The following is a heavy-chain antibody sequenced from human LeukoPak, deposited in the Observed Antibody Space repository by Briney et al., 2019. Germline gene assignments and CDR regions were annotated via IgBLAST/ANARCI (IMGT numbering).Heavy chain of an antibody. CDR3: AGIVGATHYYYYYYMDV. V-gene: IGHV4-39*01. CDR2: IYYSGST. Sequence: SETLSLTCTVSGGSISSSSYYWGWIRQPPGKGLEWIGSIYYSGSTYYNPSLKSRVTISVDTSKNQFSLKLSSVTAADTAVYYCAGIVGATHYYYYYYMDVWGKGTTVTVSS. D-gene: IGHD1-26*01. CDR1: GGSISSSSYY. J-gene: IGHJ6*03.